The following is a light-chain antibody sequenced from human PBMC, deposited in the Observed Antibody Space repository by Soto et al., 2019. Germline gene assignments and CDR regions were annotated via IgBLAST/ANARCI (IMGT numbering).Light chain of an antibody. J-gene: IGKJ5*01. V-gene: IGKV3D-11*02. CDR3: QQRNYWQVT. Sequence: EIVLTQSPATLSLSPGERATLSCRASPSVTNYLAWYQQKPGQAPRLLIYGAFNRATGIPARFSGSGSGTDFTLTISSLEPEDLAVYYCQQRNYWQVTFGQGTRLEIK. CDR1: PSVTNY. CDR2: GAF.